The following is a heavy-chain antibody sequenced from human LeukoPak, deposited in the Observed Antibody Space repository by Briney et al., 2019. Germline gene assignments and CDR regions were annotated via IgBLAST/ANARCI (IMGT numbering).Heavy chain of an antibody. D-gene: IGHD6-13*01. V-gene: IGHV3-64*01. CDR3: ARAAYSSTWYSRYFDL. Sequence: PGGSLRLSCAASGFTSSSYAMHWVRQAPGKGLEYVSAISSNGGSTYYANSVKGRFTISRDNSKNTLYLQMGSLRAEDMAVYYCARAAYSSTWYSRYFDLWGRGTLVTVSS. J-gene: IGHJ2*01. CDR1: GFTSSSYA. CDR2: ISSNGGST.